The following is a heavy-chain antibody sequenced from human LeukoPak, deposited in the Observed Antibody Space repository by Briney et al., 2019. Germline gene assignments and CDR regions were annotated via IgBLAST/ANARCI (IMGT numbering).Heavy chain of an antibody. CDR1: GGSFSGYY. CDR3: ARGSRPKLGYCSSTSCYRGEYFQH. D-gene: IGHD2-2*02. V-gene: IGHV4-34*01. Sequence: SETLSLTCAVYGGSFSGYYWSWIRQPPGKGGEGIGEINHSGSTKYTPSLNSLFTISVDTSKNQFSLKLSSATAADTAVYYCARGSRPKLGYCSSTSCYRGEYFQHWGQGTLVTVSS. CDR2: INHSGST. J-gene: IGHJ1*01.